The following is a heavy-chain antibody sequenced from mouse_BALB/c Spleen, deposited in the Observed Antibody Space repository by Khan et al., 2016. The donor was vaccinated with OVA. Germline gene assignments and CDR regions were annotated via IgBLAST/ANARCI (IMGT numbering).Heavy chain of an antibody. D-gene: IGHD2-1*01. J-gene: IGHJ1*01. V-gene: IGHV5-17*02. CDR1: GFTFSSFG. CDR3: ARSGGNFHWYFDV. Sequence: VQVVESGGGLVQPGGSRKLSCVVSGFTFSSFGMHWVRQAPKKGLEWVAYISSGSSTIYYVDTVKGRFTISRDNPKNTLFLQMTSLRSEDTAMYYCARSGGNFHWYFDVWGAGTSVTVSS. CDR2: ISSGSSTI.